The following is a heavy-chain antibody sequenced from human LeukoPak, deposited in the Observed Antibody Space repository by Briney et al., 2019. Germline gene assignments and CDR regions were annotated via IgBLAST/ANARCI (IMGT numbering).Heavy chain of an antibody. Sequence: SVKVSCKASGGTFSSYAISWVRQAPGQGLEWMGGIIPIFGTANYAQKFQGRVTITADESTSTAYMELRSLKSDDTAVYYCARDPGGTWGFDYWGQGALVTVSS. V-gene: IGHV1-69*13. CDR3: ARDPGGTWGFDY. CDR1: GGTFSSYA. CDR2: IIPIFGTA. J-gene: IGHJ4*02. D-gene: IGHD7-27*01.